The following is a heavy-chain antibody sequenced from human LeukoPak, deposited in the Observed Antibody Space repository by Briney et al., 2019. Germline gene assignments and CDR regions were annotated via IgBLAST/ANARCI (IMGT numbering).Heavy chain of an antibody. CDR3: ASGKGYYFDY. CDR1: GGSVSSSDYY. J-gene: IGHJ4*02. Sequence: SETLSLTCTVSGGSVSSSDYYWGWIRQPPGKGLEWIGSIYYSGSTYYNPSLKSRVTISVDTSKNQFSLKLSSVTAADTAVYYCASGKGYYFDYWGQGTLVTVSS. CDR2: IYYSGST. V-gene: IGHV4-39*01.